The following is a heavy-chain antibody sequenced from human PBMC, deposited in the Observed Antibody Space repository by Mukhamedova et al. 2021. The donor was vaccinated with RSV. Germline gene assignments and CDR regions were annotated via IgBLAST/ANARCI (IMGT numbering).Heavy chain of an antibody. V-gene: IGHV4-39*01. CDR2: GGTT. Sequence: GGTTYYNPSLKSRVTMSVDTSKNQFSLNMSSVTATDTAVYYCARALRGYSGYDFDAWGQGTLVTVSS. CDR3: ARALRGYSGYDFDA. D-gene: IGHD5-12*01. J-gene: IGHJ5*02.